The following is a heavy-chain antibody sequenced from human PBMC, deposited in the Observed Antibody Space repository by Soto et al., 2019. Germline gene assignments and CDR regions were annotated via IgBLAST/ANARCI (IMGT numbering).Heavy chain of an antibody. V-gene: IGHV1-8*01. CDR2: MNPNSGNT. Sequence: GASVKVSCKASGYTFTSYDINWVRQATGQGLEWMGWMNPNSGNTGYAQKFQGRVTMTRNTSISTAYMELSSLRSEDTAVYYCARAYPSYGDYGYWGQGTLVTVSS. CDR1: GYTFTSYD. CDR3: ARAYPSYGDYGY. D-gene: IGHD4-17*01. J-gene: IGHJ4*02.